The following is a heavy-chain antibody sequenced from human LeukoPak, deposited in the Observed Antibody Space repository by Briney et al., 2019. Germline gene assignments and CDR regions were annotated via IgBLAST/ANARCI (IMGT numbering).Heavy chain of an antibody. CDR2: ISSRTRTI. CDR1: GFTFSTYS. D-gene: IGHD6-19*01. V-gene: IGHV3-48*01. Sequence: AGGSLRLSCAASGFTFSTYSMNWVRQAPGKGLEWVSYISSRTRTIYHADSVKGRFTISRDNAKNSLYLQMNSLRAEDTAVYYCAKWAVSGRGFDYWGQGTLVTVSS. J-gene: IGHJ4*02. CDR3: AKWAVSGRGFDY.